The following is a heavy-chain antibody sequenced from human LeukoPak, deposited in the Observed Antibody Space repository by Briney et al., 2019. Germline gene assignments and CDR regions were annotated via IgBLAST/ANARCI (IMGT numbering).Heavy chain of an antibody. J-gene: IGHJ4*02. CDR1: GFTFSSYG. D-gene: IGHD3-9*01. CDR2: ISYDGSNK. V-gene: IGHV3-30*18. Sequence: GSLRLSCAASGFTFSSYGMHWVRQAPGKGLEWVAVISYDGSNKYYADSVKGRFTISRDNSKNTLYLQMNSLRAEDTAVHYCAKEQEVLRYFDWSLSFDYWGQGTLVTVSS. CDR3: AKEQEVLRYFDWSLSFDY.